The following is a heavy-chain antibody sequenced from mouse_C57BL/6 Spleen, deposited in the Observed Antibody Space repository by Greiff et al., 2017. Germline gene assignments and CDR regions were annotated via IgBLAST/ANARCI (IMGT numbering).Heavy chain of an antibody. CDR2: ISYDGSN. D-gene: IGHD2-1*01. CDR3: ARRGGNYVDYAMDY. Sequence: EVQLQESGPGLVKPSQSLSLTCSVTGYSITSGYYWNWIRQFPGNKLEWMGYISYDGSNNYNPSLKNRISITRDTSKNQFFLKLNSVTTEDTATYYCARRGGNYVDYAMDYWGQGTSVTVSS. V-gene: IGHV3-6*01. CDR1: GYSITSGYY. J-gene: IGHJ4*01.